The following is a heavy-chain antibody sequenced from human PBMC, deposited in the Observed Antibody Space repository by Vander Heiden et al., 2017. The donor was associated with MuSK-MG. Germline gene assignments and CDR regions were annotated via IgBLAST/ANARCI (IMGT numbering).Heavy chain of an antibody. D-gene: IGHD4-17*01. J-gene: IGHJ4*02. CDR3: AKDQTTVVTYFDY. Sequence: QVQLAESGGGVVQPGRSPRLSCVAPRFPFSSDGMHWVRQAPGKGLEWVAVISYDGSNKYYADSVKGRFTISRDNSKNTLYLQMNSLRAEDTAVYYCAKDQTTVVTYFDYWGQGTLVTVSS. CDR1: RFPFSSDG. CDR2: ISYDGSNK. V-gene: IGHV3-30*18.